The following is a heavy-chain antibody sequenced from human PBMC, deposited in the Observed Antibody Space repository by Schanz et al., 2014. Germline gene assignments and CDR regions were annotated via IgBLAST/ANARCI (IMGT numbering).Heavy chain of an antibody. CDR3: SKAPQRDYSSGSSPNCFDS. J-gene: IGHJ5*01. CDR1: GFTFSAYA. Sequence: EVQLLESGGGLVQPGGSLRLSCAASGFTFSAYAMTWVRQIPGKGLEWVSAISTSGGATYYADSVKGRFTISRDNSKNTLSLQLNSTSARDAVMAFYSKAPQRDYSSGSSPNCFDSWRHGALVAASS. V-gene: IGHV3-23*01. D-gene: IGHD2-15*01. CDR2: ISTSGGAT.